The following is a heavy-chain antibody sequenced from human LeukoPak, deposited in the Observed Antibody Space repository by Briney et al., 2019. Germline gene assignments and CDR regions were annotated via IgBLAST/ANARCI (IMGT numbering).Heavy chain of an antibody. CDR2: ISWNSGSI. CDR1: GLTFDDYA. V-gene: IGHV3-9*01. Sequence: SGGSLRLSCAASGLTFDDYAMHWVRQAPGKGLEWVSGISWNSGSIGYADSVKGRFTISRDNAKNSLYLQMNSLRAEDTALYYCAKDLIRFRSSGDGALFDYWGQGTLVTVSS. CDR3: AKDLIRFRSSGDGALFDY. J-gene: IGHJ4*02. D-gene: IGHD6-6*01.